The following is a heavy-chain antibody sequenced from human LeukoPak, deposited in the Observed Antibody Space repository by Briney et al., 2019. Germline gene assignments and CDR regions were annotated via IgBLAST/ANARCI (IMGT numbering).Heavy chain of an antibody. CDR3: ARGARYCSSTSCYNRRYNWFDP. D-gene: IGHD2-2*02. CDR2: INHRGST. Sequence: PSETLSLTCAVYGGSFSGYYWSWIRQPPGKGQEWIGEINHRGSTNYNRSLKSRVTISVDTSKNQFSLKLSSVTAADTAVYYCARGARYCSSTSCYNRRYNWFDPWGQGTLVTVSS. J-gene: IGHJ5*02. CDR1: GGSFSGYY. V-gene: IGHV4-34*01.